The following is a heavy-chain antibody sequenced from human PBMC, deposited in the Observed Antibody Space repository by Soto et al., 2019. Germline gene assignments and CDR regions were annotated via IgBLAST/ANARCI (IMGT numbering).Heavy chain of an antibody. D-gene: IGHD5-12*01. CDR1: GFTVSSNY. J-gene: IGHJ4*02. V-gene: IGHV3-53*02. CDR3: AREVRDGYNPYYFDY. CDR2: LYSGGST. Sequence: EVQLVETGGGLIQPGGSLRLSCAASGFTVSSNYMNWVRQAPGEGLEWVSVLYSGGSTYSADSVKGRFTISRDNSKNTLYLQMNSLRAEDTAVYYCAREVRDGYNPYYFDYWGQGTLVTVSS.